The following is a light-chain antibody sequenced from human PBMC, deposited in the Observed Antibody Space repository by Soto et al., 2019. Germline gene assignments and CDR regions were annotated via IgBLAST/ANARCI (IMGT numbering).Light chain of an antibody. CDR1: QSISSW. CDR2: KAS. CDR3: QQYNSYSYT. V-gene: IGKV1-5*03. J-gene: IGKJ2*01. Sequence: EIQMTQSPSTLSASVGDRVTITCRASQSISSWLAWYQQKPGKAPKLLIYKASSLESGVPSRFSGSGSGTEFTLTISSLQADDFAAYYCQQYNSYSYTCGQGTKLEIK.